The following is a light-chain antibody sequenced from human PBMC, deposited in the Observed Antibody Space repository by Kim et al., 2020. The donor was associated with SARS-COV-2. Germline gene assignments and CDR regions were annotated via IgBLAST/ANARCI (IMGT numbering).Light chain of an antibody. CDR2: KIS. Sequence: PAASSCRSSPRRVQSDGNAFIDWHQQRQGQAQRVLIYKISTRVTGMPDRFSGSGAGTDFTLNISRLEAEDVGIYYCVHATQYPRTFGQGTKLEI. J-gene: IGKJ2*01. V-gene: IGKV2-24*01. CDR3: VHATQYPRT. CDR1: PRRVQSDGNAF.